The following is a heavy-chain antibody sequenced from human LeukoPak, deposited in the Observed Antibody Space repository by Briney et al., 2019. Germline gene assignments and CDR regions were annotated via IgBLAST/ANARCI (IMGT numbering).Heavy chain of an antibody. D-gene: IGHD2-15*01. J-gene: IGHJ4*02. CDR2: INPNSGDT. CDR1: GYTFTGYY. Sequence: ASVKVSCKASGYTFTGYYMHWVRQAPGQGLEWMGWINPNSGDTNYAQKFQGRVTMTRDTSISTAYMELSRLRSDDTAVYYCAREFTIAVSPFDYWGQGTLVTVSS. V-gene: IGHV1-2*02. CDR3: AREFTIAVSPFDY.